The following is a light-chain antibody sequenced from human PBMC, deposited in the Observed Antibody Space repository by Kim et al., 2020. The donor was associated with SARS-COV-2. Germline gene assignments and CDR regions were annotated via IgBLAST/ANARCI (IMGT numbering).Light chain of an antibody. CDR1: KLGEKF. CDR2: QDN. J-gene: IGLJ2*01. CDR3: QAWDSSPVV. V-gene: IGLV3-1*01. Sequence: VSPGQIASVSCSGDKLGEKFVCWYQQKPGESPVLVIYQDNKRPSGIPERFSGANSGNTATLTISGTQAMDEADYYCQAWDSSPVVFGGGTQLTVL.